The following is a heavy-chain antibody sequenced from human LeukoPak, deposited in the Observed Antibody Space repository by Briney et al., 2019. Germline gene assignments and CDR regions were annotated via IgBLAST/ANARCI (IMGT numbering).Heavy chain of an antibody. CDR1: GGSISSTTYY. D-gene: IGHD1-1*01. Sequence: SETLSLTCTVSGGSISSTTYYWGWIRQPPGKGLEWIGSIYFSGSTYYNPSLKSRVTISVDTSNNQFSLRLSSVTAADTAVYCCARGGNSPRNYFDYWGQGTLVTVSS. CDR3: ARGGNSPRNYFDY. V-gene: IGHV4-39*07. J-gene: IGHJ4*02. CDR2: IYFSGST.